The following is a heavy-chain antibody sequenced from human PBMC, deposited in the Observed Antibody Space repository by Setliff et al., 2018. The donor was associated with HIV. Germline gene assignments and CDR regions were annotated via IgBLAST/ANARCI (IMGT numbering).Heavy chain of an antibody. CDR1: GGSFSSYY. V-gene: IGHV4-34*01. Sequence: SQTLSLTCAFYGGSFSSYYWNWLRQPPGKGLEWIGEFSPTGSPTYNPSLKSRVTMSVDTSKNQFSLRLRSVTAADTAVYYCARGSPPYDSSGYYYFDYWGQGTLVTVSS. CDR2: FSPTGSP. J-gene: IGHJ4*02. D-gene: IGHD3-22*01. CDR3: ARGSPPYDSSGYYYFDY.